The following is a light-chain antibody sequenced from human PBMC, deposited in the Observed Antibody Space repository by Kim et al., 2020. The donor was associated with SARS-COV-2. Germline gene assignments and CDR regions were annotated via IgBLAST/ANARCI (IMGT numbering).Light chain of an antibody. CDR1: QSVSSNY. CDR2: DGS. J-gene: IGKJ2*02. CDR3: QQYGSSPCT. V-gene: IGKV3-20*01. Sequence: EIVLTQSPGTLSVSPGERVTLSCWASQSVSSNYLAWYQQKPGQAPRLLIYDGSSRATGIPDRYRGSGSGTDFTLTITRLEPEDFAVYYCQQYGSSPCTFGQGTKLEI.